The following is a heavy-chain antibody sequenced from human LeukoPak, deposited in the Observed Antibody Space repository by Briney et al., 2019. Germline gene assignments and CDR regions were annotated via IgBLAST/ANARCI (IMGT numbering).Heavy chain of an antibody. D-gene: IGHD2/OR15-2a*01. J-gene: IGHJ4*02. CDR2: IQFDGNDK. V-gene: IGHV3-30*02. Sequence: GGSLRLSCAASAFTFNNYGMHWVRQAPGKGLEWVAFIQFDGNDKFYADSVKGRFTISRDNSKNTLFLQMNSLRAEDTAVYYCRDPFDYRGQGTLVTVSS. CDR3: RDPFDY. CDR1: AFTFNNYG.